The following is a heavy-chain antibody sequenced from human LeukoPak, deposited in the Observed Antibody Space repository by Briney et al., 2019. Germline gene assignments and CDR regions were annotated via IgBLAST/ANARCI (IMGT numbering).Heavy chain of an antibody. CDR1: GGSISSYY. CDR2: IYTSGST. D-gene: IGHD3-10*01. Sequence: SETLSLTCTVSGGSISSYYWSWIRRPAGKGLEWIGRIYTSGSTNYNPSLKSRVTMSVDTSKNQFSLKLRSVTAADTAVYYCARDPGYYGSGSRGAFDYWGQGTLVTVSS. J-gene: IGHJ4*02. CDR3: ARDPGYYGSGSRGAFDY. V-gene: IGHV4-4*07.